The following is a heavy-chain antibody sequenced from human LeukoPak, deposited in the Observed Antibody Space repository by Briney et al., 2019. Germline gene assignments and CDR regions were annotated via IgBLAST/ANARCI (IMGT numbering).Heavy chain of an antibody. CDR1: GGSISSYY. D-gene: IGHD3-10*01. CDR3: ARAGGYYASGNYLDY. Sequence: PSETLSLTCTVSGGSISSYYWSWIRQPPGKGLEWIGYIYYRGSANYNPSLKSRVTISVDTSKNQFSLKLSSVTAADTAVYYCARAGGYYASGNYLDYWGQGTLVTVSS. CDR2: IYYRGSA. J-gene: IGHJ4*02. V-gene: IGHV4-59*01.